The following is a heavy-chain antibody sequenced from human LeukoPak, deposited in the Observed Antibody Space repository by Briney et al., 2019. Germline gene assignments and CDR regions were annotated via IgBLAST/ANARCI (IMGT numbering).Heavy chain of an antibody. V-gene: IGHV3-23*01. CDR1: GFTFSSYA. J-gene: IGHJ3*01. D-gene: IGHD1-14*01. CDR3: ARRGVGLTGSDSFDV. CDR2: ISGSTGRT. Sequence: EGSLRLSCAASGFTFSSYAMSWVRQAPGKGLEWVSAISGSTGRTYHADSVKGRFTISRDNSKSTLYPQMNSLRADDTALYYCARRGVGLTGSDSFDVWGQGTMVTVSS.